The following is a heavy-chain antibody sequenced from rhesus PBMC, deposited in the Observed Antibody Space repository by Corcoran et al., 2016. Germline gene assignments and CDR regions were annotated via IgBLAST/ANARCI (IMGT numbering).Heavy chain of an antibody. CDR2: IYGRDGST. D-gene: IGHD1-26*01. CDR3: ARITGTTRGLDS. J-gene: IGHJ6*01. Sequence: QVQLQESGPAVVKPSETLSLTCAVSGGSIRRSYWWSWISQSQGKGREWIGGIYGRDGSTEYNPSLKSRVTISKDTSKNQFSLKLSSVTAADTAVYYCARITGTTRGLDSWGQGVVVTVSS. V-gene: IGHV4-93*01. CDR1: GGSIRRSYW.